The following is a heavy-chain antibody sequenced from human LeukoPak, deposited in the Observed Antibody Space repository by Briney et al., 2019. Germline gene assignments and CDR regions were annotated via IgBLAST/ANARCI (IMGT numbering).Heavy chain of an antibody. CDR3: ARAPGSPQSRTPDY. J-gene: IGHJ4*02. V-gene: IGHV3-48*02. CDR2: ISSGSSTI. D-gene: IGHD1-26*01. Sequence: GGSPRLSCATSGFTFSSYWMHWVRQAPGKGLEWVSYISSGSSTIYYADSVKGRFTISRDNAKNSLYLQMNSLGDEDTAVYYCARAPGSPQSRTPDYWGQGTLVTVSS. CDR1: GFTFSSYW.